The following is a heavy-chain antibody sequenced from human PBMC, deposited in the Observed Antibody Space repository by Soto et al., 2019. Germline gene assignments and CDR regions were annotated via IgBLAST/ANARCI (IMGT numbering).Heavy chain of an antibody. CDR3: AKVFYSSVACYYGMDE. Sequence: PGGSLRLSCAASGFPFSSYGMHWVRQAPGKGLKWVAVISYDGSNKYYADSVKGRFTISRDNSKNTLYLQMNSLRAEDTAVYYCAKVFYSSVACYYGMDEWGKGTTVTVSS. CDR1: GFPFSSYG. D-gene: IGHD6-25*01. CDR2: ISYDGSNK. J-gene: IGHJ6*04. V-gene: IGHV3-30*18.